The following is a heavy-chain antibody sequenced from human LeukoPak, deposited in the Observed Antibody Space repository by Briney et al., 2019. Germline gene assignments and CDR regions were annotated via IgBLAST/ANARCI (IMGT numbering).Heavy chain of an antibody. CDR2: IYYSGST. V-gene: IGHV4-39*01. Sequence: SETLSLTCTVSGGSISSSSYYWGWIRQPPGKGLKWIGSIYYSGSTYYNPSLKSRVTISVDTSKNQFSLKLSSVTAADTAVYYCARQHDILTGLSWFDPWGQGTLVTVSS. CDR1: GGSISSSSYY. D-gene: IGHD3-9*01. J-gene: IGHJ5*02. CDR3: ARQHDILTGLSWFDP.